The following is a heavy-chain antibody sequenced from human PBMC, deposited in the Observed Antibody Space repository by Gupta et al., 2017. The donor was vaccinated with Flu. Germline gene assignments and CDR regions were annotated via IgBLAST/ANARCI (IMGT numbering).Heavy chain of an antibody. D-gene: IGHD5-12*01. V-gene: IGHV2-5*01. CDR2: IYWNDDK. Sequence: RQPPGKALEWLALIYWNDDKRYSPFLKNRLTVTKDTSKNQVVLTMPNMDPVDTGTYYCAHTPDTGYDPYYFDYWGQGTLVTVSS. J-gene: IGHJ4*02. CDR3: AHTPDTGYDPYYFDY.